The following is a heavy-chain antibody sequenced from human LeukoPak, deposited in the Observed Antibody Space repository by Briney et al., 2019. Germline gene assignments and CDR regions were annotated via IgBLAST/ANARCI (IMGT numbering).Heavy chain of an antibody. CDR1: GGSISSYY. D-gene: IGHD3-10*01. Sequence: SETLSLTCTVSGGSISSYYWSWIRQPAGKGLEWIGRIYTSGSTNYNPSLKSRVTMSVDTSKNQFSLKLSSVTAADTAVYYCARDRTPPLSLWFGDLDLWGRGTLVTVSS. CDR2: IYTSGST. J-gene: IGHJ2*01. CDR3: ARDRTPPLSLWFGDLDL. V-gene: IGHV4-4*07.